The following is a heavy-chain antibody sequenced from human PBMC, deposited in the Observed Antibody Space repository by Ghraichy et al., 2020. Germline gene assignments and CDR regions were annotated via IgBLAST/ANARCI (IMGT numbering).Heavy chain of an antibody. V-gene: IGHV4-39*07. CDR2: IYYSGST. D-gene: IGHD5-18*01. CDR1: GGSISSSSYY. CDR3: ARPAEIQLWLGTFDY. Sequence: SETLSLTCTVSGGSISSSSYYWGWIRQPPGKGLEWIGSIYYSGSTYYNPSLKSRVTISVDTSKNQFSLKLSSVTAADTAVYYCARPAEIQLWLGTFDYWGQGTLVTVSS. J-gene: IGHJ4*02.